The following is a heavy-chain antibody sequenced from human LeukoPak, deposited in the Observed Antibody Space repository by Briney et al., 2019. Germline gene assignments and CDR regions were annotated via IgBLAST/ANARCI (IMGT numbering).Heavy chain of an antibody. V-gene: IGHV3-15*01. Sequence: GGSLRLSCAASGFTFSNAWMSWVRQAPGKGLEWVGRIKSKTDGGTTDYAAPVKGRFTISRDDSKNTLYLQMNSLKTEDTAVYYCTTVDVYGSEFVPGVGYWGQGTLVTVSS. CDR2: IKSKTDGGTT. J-gene: IGHJ4*02. D-gene: IGHD3-10*01. CDR1: GFTFSNAW. CDR3: TTVDVYGSEFVPGVGY.